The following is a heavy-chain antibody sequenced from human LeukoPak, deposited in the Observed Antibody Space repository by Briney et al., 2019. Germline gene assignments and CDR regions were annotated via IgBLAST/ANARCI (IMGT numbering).Heavy chain of an antibody. D-gene: IGHD3-10*01. CDR3: ARHQLRGFLDNN. V-gene: IGHV4-59*08. CDR2: IYYSGST. Sequence: SSETLSLTCTVSGGSISSYYWSWIRQPPGKGLEWIGYIYYSGSTNYNPSLESRVTISVDTSKNQFSLKLSSVTAADTAVYYCARHQLRGFLDNNWGQGTLVTVSS. J-gene: IGHJ4*02. CDR1: GGSISSYY.